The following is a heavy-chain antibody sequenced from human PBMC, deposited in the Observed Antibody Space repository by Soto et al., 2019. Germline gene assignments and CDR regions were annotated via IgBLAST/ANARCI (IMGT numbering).Heavy chain of an antibody. CDR1: GYTFTSYG. CDR3: AREGGLVLMVYATPPQFYMDV. D-gene: IGHD2-8*01. Sequence: ASVKVSCKASGYTFTSYGISWVRQAPGQGLEWMGWISAYNGNTNYAQKLQGRVTMTTDTSTSTAYMELRSLRSDDTAVYYCAREGGLVLMVYATPPQFYMDVWGKGTTVTVSS. CDR2: ISAYNGNT. V-gene: IGHV1-18*01. J-gene: IGHJ6*03.